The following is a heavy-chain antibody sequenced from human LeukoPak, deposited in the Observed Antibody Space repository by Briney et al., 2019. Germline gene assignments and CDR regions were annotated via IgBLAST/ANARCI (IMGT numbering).Heavy chain of an antibody. CDR1: GFTFSSYW. J-gene: IGHJ6*02. Sequence: GGSLRLSCAASGFTFSSYWMSWVRQAPGKGLEWVANIKQDGGEKYYVDSVKGRFTISRDNAKNSLYLQMNSLRAEDTAVYYCARDAVRVLRYFDWPPPTDYYGMDVWGQGTTVTVSS. D-gene: IGHD3-9*01. CDR3: ARDAVRVLRYFDWPPPTDYYGMDV. CDR2: IKQDGGEK. V-gene: IGHV3-7*01.